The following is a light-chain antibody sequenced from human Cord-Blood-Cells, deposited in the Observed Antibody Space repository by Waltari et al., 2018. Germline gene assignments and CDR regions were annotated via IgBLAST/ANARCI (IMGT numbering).Light chain of an antibody. Sequence: DIQMTQSPSTLSESVGDRVTITCRASQSISSWLAWYQQKPGKAPNLLIYDASSLESGVPSRFIGSGSGTEFTLTISSLQPDDFATYYCQQYNSYSTFGQGTKVEIK. J-gene: IGKJ1*01. V-gene: IGKV1-5*01. CDR2: DAS. CDR1: QSISSW. CDR3: QQYNSYST.